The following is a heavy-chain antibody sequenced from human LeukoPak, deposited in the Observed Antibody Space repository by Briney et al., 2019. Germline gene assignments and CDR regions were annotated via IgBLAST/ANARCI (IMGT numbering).Heavy chain of an antibody. CDR3: AKVGENVLKIYPHSYYFDS. CDR1: GFMFSDFA. Sequence: PGGSLRFSGAASGFMFSDFAMSWVRNTPGKGLEWVSGISATGANTYYAASVKGRFTTSRDNSKNTLYLEMSSLRAEDAAVYYCAKVGENVLKIYPHSYYFDSWGQGTLVAVSS. D-gene: IGHD2-21*01. V-gene: IGHV3-23*01. J-gene: IGHJ4*02. CDR2: ISATGANT.